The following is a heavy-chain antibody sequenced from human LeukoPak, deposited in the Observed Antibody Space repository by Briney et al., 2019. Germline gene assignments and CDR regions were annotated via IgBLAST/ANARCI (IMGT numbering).Heavy chain of an antibody. V-gene: IGHV4-61*02. CDR1: GGSISSGSHY. CDR3: AGGWYPLLQNDY. D-gene: IGHD1-14*01. CDR2: IYTSGST. Sequence: SQTLSLTCTVSGGSISSGSHYWSWIRQPAGKGLEWIGRIYTSGSTNYNPSLKSRVTISVDTSKNQFSLKLSSVTAADTAVYYCAGGWYPLLQNDYWGQGTLVTVSS. J-gene: IGHJ4*02.